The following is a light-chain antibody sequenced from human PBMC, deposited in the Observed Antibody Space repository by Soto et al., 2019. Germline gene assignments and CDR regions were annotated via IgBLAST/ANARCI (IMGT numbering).Light chain of an antibody. J-gene: IGKJ2*01. CDR3: QQYYNRPPYT. CDR1: QNVDTN. V-gene: IGKV3-15*01. Sequence: EVVMTQSPATLSVSPGDRATLSCRASQNVDTNVAWYQQKPGQAPRLLVHSASTRATGIPTRFTGIGSGTDFTLIISGLQSDDFAVYYCQQYYNRPPYTFGQGTKLQIK. CDR2: SAS.